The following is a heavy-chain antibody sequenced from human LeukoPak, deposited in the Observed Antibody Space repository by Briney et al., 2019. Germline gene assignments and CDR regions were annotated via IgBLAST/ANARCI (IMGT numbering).Heavy chain of an antibody. Sequence: GGSLRLSCAASGFMFNSYVMSWVRQAPGKGLEWVSHINSDGSWTSYADSVKGRFTISKDNAKNTVYLQMNNLRAEDTAVYYCVSFYETYWGRGTLVTVSS. CDR2: INSDGSWT. V-gene: IGHV3-74*01. D-gene: IGHD2-2*01. CDR3: VSFYETY. J-gene: IGHJ4*02. CDR1: GFMFNSYV.